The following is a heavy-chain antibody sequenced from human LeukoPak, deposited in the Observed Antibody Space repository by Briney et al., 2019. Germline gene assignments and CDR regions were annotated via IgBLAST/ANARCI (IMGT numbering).Heavy chain of an antibody. CDR2: ISHDGSNK. J-gene: IGHJ4*02. CDR3: ARASQMTTVTTPDY. V-gene: IGHV3-30-3*01. D-gene: IGHD4-11*01. Sequence: GGSLRLSCAVSGFTFSTFDMHWVRQAPGKGLEWVAVISHDGSNKYHADSVKGRFTISRDNSKNTLYLQMNSLRAEDTAVYYCARASQMTTVTTPDYWGQGTLVTVSS. CDR1: GFTFSTFD.